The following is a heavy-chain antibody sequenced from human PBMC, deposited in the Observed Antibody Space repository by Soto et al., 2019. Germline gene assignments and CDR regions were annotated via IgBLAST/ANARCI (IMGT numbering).Heavy chain of an antibody. CDR2: ISAYNGNT. Sequence: ASVKVSCKASGYTFTSYGISWVRQAPGQGLEWMGWISAYNGNTNYAQKLQGRVTMTTDTSTSTAYMELRSLRSDDTAVYYCARDPETTVTSYYYCYYMDVWGKGTTVTVSS. J-gene: IGHJ6*03. CDR3: ARDPETTVTSYYYCYYMDV. CDR1: GYTFTSYG. D-gene: IGHD4-17*01. V-gene: IGHV1-18*01.